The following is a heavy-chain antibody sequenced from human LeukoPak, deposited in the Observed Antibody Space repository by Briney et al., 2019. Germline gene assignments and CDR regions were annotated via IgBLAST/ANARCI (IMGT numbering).Heavy chain of an antibody. J-gene: IGHJ4*02. CDR1: GGSISSSSYY. D-gene: IGHD6-19*01. CDR2: IYYSGST. Sequence: SETLSLTCTVSGGSISSSSYYWGWIRQPPGKGLEWIGSIYYSGSTHYNPSLKSRVTISVDTSKNQFSLKLSSVTAADTAVYYCARQNWSSGWYGIFDYWGQGTLVTVSS. CDR3: ARQNWSSGWYGIFDY. V-gene: IGHV4-39*01.